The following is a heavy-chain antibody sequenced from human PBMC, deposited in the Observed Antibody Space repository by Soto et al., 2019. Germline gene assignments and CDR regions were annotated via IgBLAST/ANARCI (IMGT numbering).Heavy chain of an antibody. D-gene: IGHD3-16*01. J-gene: IGHJ5*02. CDR2: ISSSSTYI. CDR3: ARDLPNMPGEAP. V-gene: IGHV3-21*01. Sequence: GGSLRLSCAASGFTFSSYSMNWVRQAPGKGLEWVSSISSSSTYIYYADSVKGRFTISRDNAKNSLYLQMNSLRAEDTAVYYCARDLPNMPGEAPWGQGTLVTSPQ. CDR1: GFTFSSYS.